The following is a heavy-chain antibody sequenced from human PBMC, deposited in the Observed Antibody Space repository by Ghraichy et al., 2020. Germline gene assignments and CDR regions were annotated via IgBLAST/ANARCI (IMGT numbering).Heavy chain of an antibody. D-gene: IGHD4-11*01. Sequence: SETLSLNCAVDDGSFSGFFWTWIRQPPGKGLEWIGEINHRGTTEYNPSLRSRVIISVDASMGQFSLTLNSVTAADTAMYYCARGYYTKYFDVWGQGTQVTVSS. CDR3: ARGYYTKYFDV. V-gene: IGHV4-34*01. CDR1: DGSFSGFF. CDR2: INHRGTT. J-gene: IGHJ4*02.